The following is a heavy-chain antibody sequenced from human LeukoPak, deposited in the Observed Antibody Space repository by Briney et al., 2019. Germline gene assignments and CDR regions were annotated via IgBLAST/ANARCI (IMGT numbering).Heavy chain of an antibody. CDR3: ARGPTTVTSPHFDY. J-gene: IGHJ4*02. CDR2: IRYDGSNK. Sequence: GGSLRLSCAASGFTFSSYGMHWVRQAPGKGLEWVAFIRYDGSNKYYADSVKGRFTISRDNSKNTLYLQMNSLRAEDTAVYYCARGPTTVTSPHFDYWGQGTLVTVSS. D-gene: IGHD4-17*01. CDR1: GFTFSSYG. V-gene: IGHV3-30*02.